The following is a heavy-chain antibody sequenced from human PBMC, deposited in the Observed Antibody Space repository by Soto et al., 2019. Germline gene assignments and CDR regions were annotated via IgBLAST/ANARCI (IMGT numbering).Heavy chain of an antibody. V-gene: IGHV3-21*01. Sequence: GGSLRLSCAASGFTFSSYSMNWVRQAPGKGLEWVSSISSSSSYIYYADSVKGRFTTSRDNAKNSLYLQMNSLRAEDTAVYYCARDSSSWYAYYYYYGMDVWGQGTTVTVSS. CDR3: ARDSSSWYAYYYYYGMDV. CDR1: GFTFSSYS. J-gene: IGHJ6*02. CDR2: ISSSSSYI. D-gene: IGHD6-13*01.